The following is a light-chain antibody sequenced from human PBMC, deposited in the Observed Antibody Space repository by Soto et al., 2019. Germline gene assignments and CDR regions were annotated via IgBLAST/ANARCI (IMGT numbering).Light chain of an antibody. CDR1: RSDIGTYNY. V-gene: IGLV2-14*01. CDR2: DAS. CDR3: KSYTSSTSFV. Sequence: QSVLTQPASVSGSPGQSITISCTGTRSDIGTYNYVSWYQQHPGKAPRLVIYDASNRPSGVSNRFSGSKSGNTASLTIAGLQSEDEADYYCKSYTSSTSFVFGTGTKVTVL. J-gene: IGLJ1*01.